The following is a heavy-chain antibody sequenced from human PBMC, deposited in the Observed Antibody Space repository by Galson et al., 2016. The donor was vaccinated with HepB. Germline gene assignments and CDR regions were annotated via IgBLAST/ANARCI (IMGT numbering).Heavy chain of an antibody. CDR2: ISYDGSNK. Sequence: SLRLSCAASGFTFSSSAMHWVRQAPGKGLEWVAVISYDGSNKNYADSVKGRFTISRDNSKNTLYLRMNSLRAEDTAVYYCARGYDFWSGYYIDYWGQGTLVTVSS. CDR3: ARGYDFWSGYYIDY. V-gene: IGHV3-30*04. J-gene: IGHJ4*02. CDR1: GFTFSSSA. D-gene: IGHD3-3*01.